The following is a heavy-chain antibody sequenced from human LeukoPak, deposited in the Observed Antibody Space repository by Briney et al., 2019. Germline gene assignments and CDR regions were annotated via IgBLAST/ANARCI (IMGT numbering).Heavy chain of an antibody. CDR3: AKESRYYGSGSYPYDY. Sequence: GSLRLSCAASGFTLSSYAMSWVRQAPGKGLDWVSGISGSGGSTYYADSVQGRFTISRDNSKNTLFLQMNSLRAEDTAVYYCAKESRYYGSGSYPYDYWGQGTLVTVSS. J-gene: IGHJ4*02. V-gene: IGHV3-23*01. D-gene: IGHD3-10*01. CDR2: ISGSGGST. CDR1: GFTLSSYA.